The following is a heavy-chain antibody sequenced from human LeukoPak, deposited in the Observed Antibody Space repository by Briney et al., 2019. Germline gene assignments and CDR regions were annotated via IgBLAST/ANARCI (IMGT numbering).Heavy chain of an antibody. V-gene: IGHV4-28*03. J-gene: IGHJ4*02. CDR2: IYYSGNI. Sequence: SDTLSLTCTVSSSSITSCNWWGWIRQSPGKELEWIGYIYYSGNIFYNPSLKSRVTMSVDTSKNQFSLKLTSVTAADTAVYYCARDGGAYYDFWSGYTGFDYWGQGTLVTVSS. CDR1: SSSITSCNW. CDR3: ARDGGAYYDFWSGYTGFDY. D-gene: IGHD3-3*01.